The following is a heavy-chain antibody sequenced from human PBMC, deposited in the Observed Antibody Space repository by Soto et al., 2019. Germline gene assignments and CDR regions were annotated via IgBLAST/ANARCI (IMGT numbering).Heavy chain of an antibody. V-gene: IGHV3-30*03. CDR2: ISYDGNNK. D-gene: IGHD4-17*01. CDR3: ARGPSYSDSYFDY. J-gene: IGHJ4*02. CDR1: EFTFSNYD. Sequence: GSLRLSCAASEFTFSNYDMHWVRQPPGKGLQWLAVISYDGNNKYYADSVEGRFTISRDNSKNTVYLQMNSLRLEDTAVYYCARGPSYSDSYFDYWGQGTLVTVSS.